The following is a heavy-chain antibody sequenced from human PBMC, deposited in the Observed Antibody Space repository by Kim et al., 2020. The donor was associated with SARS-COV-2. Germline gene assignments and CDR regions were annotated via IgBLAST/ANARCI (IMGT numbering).Heavy chain of an antibody. Sequence: LKSRVTISVDASKNQFSLKLSSVTAADTAVYYCARVGLLLPIYYNYGMDVWGQGTTVTVSS. D-gene: IGHD3-22*01. CDR3: ARVGLLLPIYYNYGMDV. J-gene: IGHJ6*02. V-gene: IGHV4-34*01.